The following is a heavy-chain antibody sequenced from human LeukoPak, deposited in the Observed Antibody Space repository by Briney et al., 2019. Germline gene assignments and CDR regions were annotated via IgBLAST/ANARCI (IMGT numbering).Heavy chain of an antibody. Sequence: GGSLRLSCAASGFTFSSYAMHWVRQAPGKELEWVAVISYDGSNKYYADSVKGRFTISRDNSKNTLYLQMNSLRAEDTAVYYCARGPDSRNNYWGQGTLVTVSS. J-gene: IGHJ4*02. V-gene: IGHV3-30-3*01. CDR3: ARGPDSRNNY. CDR1: GFTFSSYA. CDR2: ISYDGSNK. D-gene: IGHD3-22*01.